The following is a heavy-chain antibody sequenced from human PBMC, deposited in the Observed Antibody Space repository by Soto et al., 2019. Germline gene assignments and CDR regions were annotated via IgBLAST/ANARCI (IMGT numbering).Heavy chain of an antibody. V-gene: IGHV1-24*01. Sequence: ASAMCYFKVSGYTLTEVSMHWVRQAPGKVLDWIGGFDPEDGETIYAQKFQGRVTMTEDTSTDKAYMELSSLRSEDTAVYYCAKAPPHIIVVVPAASRVYYQHWGHGTLVTVSS. D-gene: IGHD2-2*01. CDR2: FDPEDGET. CDR3: AKAPPHIIVVVPAASRVYYQH. J-gene: IGHJ1*01. CDR1: GYTLTEVS.